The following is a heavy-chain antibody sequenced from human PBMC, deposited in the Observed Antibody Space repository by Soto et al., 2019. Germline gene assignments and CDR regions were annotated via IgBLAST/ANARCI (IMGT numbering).Heavy chain of an antibody. CDR3: AKDDDGSPWYYFDY. Sequence: GGALRLSCPASGFTFSSDGMHWVRQAPGKGLEWVAVIWVDGSKTYYADSVKGRFTISRDNSKNTLYLQMNSLRAEDTAIYYCAKDDDGSPWYYFDYWGLGTLVTVSS. CDR1: GFTFSSDG. CDR2: IWVDGSKT. D-gene: IGHD1-1*01. V-gene: IGHV3-33*06. J-gene: IGHJ4*02.